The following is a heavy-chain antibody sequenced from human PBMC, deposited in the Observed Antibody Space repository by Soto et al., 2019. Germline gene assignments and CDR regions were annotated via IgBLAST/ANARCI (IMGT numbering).Heavy chain of an antibody. D-gene: IGHD1-1*01. V-gene: IGHV1-2*02. J-gene: IGHJ4*02. CDR1: GYTFSDYY. Sequence: KVSCKASGYTFSDYYIHWVRQAPGQGLEWMGWINPNSGGTKYAPKFQGGVTMTRDTSITTAYMELSRLRSGDTAVYYCAREEATAKPEGVDFWGQGTLATVSS. CDR3: AREEATAKPEGVDF. CDR2: INPNSGGT.